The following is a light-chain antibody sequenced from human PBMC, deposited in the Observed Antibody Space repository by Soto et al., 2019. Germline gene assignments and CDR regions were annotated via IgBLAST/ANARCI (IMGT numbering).Light chain of an antibody. Sequence: EIVMTQSPATLSLSPGQRATLSCRASQSVSSNLAWYQQRPGQAPRLLLYSASTRATGIPARFSGSGAGAEFTLTISSLQSEDFAVYYCQQYNNWPPWTFGQGTKGDI. J-gene: IGKJ1*01. CDR3: QQYNNWPPWT. CDR2: SAS. CDR1: QSVSSN. V-gene: IGKV3-15*01.